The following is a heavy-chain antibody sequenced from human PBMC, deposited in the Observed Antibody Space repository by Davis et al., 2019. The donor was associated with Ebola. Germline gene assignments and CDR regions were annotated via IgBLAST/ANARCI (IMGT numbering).Heavy chain of an antibody. CDR2: ISGSGGST. CDR3: ARSRYYLDYYGMDV. D-gene: IGHD3-10*01. Sequence: GESLMISCAASGFTFSSYAMSWVRQAPGKGLESVSAISGSGGSTYYADSVKGRFTISRDNSKNTLYLQMNSLKAEDTAVYYCARSRYYLDYYGMDVWGQGTTVTVSS. CDR1: GFTFSSYA. V-gene: IGHV3-23*01. J-gene: IGHJ6*02.